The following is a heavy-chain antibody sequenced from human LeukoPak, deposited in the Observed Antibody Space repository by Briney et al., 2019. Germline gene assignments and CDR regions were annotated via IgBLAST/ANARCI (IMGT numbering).Heavy chain of an antibody. CDR1: GLTFSSYE. CDR2: ISSSGRPI. D-gene: IGHD5-12*01. Sequence: GGSLRLSCAASGLTFSSYEMNWVRQAPGKGLEWVSYISSSGRPIYYADSVKGRFTISRDNAKNSLYLQMNSLRAEDTAVYYCARDRSGYSGYDLFDYWGQGSLVTVSS. J-gene: IGHJ4*02. V-gene: IGHV3-48*03. CDR3: ARDRSGYSGYDLFDY.